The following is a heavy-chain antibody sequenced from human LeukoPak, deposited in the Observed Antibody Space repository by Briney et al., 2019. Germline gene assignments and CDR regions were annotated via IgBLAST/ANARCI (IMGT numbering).Heavy chain of an antibody. D-gene: IGHD4-23*01. CDR2: ISSSSSYI. Sequence: PGGSLRLSCAASGFTFSSYSMNWVRQAPGKGLEWVSSISSSSSYIYYADSVKGRFTISRDNAKNSLYLQMNSLRAEDAAVYYCAAERRGSSYYDGKEAFDHWGQGTLVAVSS. J-gene: IGHJ4*02. CDR3: AAERRGSSYYDGKEAFDH. CDR1: GFTFSSYS. V-gene: IGHV3-21*01.